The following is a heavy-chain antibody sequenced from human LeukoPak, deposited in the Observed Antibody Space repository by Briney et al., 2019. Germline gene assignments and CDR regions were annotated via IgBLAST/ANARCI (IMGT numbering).Heavy chain of an antibody. CDR3: SRESGAFSPFVY. Sequence: SGTLSLTCGVSGGSISSTNWWSWVRQPPGQGLEWIGEISLSGLTNYNPSLKSRVTMSLDKSKNHLSLNLTSVTAADTAVYYCSRESGAFSPFVYWGQGTLVTVSS. CDR1: GGSISSTNW. V-gene: IGHV4-4*02. CDR2: ISLSGLT. J-gene: IGHJ4*02. D-gene: IGHD1-26*01.